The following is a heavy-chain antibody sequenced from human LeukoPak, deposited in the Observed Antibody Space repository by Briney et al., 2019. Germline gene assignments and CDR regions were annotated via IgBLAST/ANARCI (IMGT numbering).Heavy chain of an antibody. CDR3: AGYAAANWFDP. CDR1: GFTFSNYA. Sequence: PGGSLRLSCAASGFTFSNYALSWVRQAPGKGLEWVSTISGSGGRTYYADSVKGRFTISRDNSRNTLFLQMNSLRAEDTAVYYCAGYAAANWFDPWGQGTLVTVSS. CDR2: ISGSGGRT. J-gene: IGHJ5*02. V-gene: IGHV3-23*01. D-gene: IGHD3-16*01.